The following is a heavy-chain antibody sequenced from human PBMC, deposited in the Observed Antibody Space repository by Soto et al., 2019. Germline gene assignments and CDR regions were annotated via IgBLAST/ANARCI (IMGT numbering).Heavy chain of an antibody. D-gene: IGHD5-12*01. CDR1: GFTFSSNA. J-gene: IGHJ4*02. V-gene: IGHV3-64D*06. CDR2: IRGNGDTP. CDR3: VKSRGGNNFDFFD. Sequence: VGSLRLSCSAAGFTFSSNAMHWVRHAQRKGLEYVSGIRGNGDTPFCADSVKGRFIISRDNSKNALFLQMSSLSADDTAVYYWVKSRGGNNFDFFDWGQGALVTVSS.